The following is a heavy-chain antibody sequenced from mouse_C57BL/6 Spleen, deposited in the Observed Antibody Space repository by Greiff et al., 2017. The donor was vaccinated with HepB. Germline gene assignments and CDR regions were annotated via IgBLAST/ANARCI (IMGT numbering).Heavy chain of an antibody. Sequence: QVQLQQPGAELVMPGASVKLSCKASGYTFTSYWMHWVKQRPGQGLEWIGEIDPSDSYTNYNQKFKGKSTLTVDKSSSTAYMQLSSLTSEDSAVYYCAKGGYDGYYWFAYWGQGTLVTVSA. J-gene: IGHJ3*01. V-gene: IGHV1-69*01. CDR3: AKGGYDGYYWFAY. D-gene: IGHD2-3*01. CDR2: IDPSDSYT. CDR1: GYTFTSYW.